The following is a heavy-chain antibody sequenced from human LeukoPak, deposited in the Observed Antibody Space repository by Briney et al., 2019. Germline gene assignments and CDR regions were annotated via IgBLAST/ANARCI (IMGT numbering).Heavy chain of an antibody. Sequence: ASVKVSCKASGYTFTGYYMHWVRQAPGQGLEWMGWINPNSGGTNYAQKFQGRVTMTRDTSISTAYMELSRLRSDDTAVYYCAGAQYSSSWYFSDYYYYMDVWGKGTTVTISS. CDR2: INPNSGGT. CDR3: AGAQYSSSWYFSDYYYYMDV. J-gene: IGHJ6*03. D-gene: IGHD6-13*01. CDR1: GYTFTGYY. V-gene: IGHV1-2*02.